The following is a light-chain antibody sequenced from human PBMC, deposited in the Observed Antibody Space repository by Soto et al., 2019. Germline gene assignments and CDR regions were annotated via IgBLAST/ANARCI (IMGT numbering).Light chain of an antibody. CDR2: EVS. V-gene: IGLV2-14*01. CDR1: SSDVDAYIY. Sequence: QSALTQPASVSGSPGQSITISCTGTSSDVDAYIYVSWYQQHPGKAPKLIISEVSNRPSGVSNRFSGSKSGNTASLTISGLQAEDEADYYCSSYTSSSTLVFGGGTKVTVL. J-gene: IGLJ2*01. CDR3: SSYTSSSTLV.